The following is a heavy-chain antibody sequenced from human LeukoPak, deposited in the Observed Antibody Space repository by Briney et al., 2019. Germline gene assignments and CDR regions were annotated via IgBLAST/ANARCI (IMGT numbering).Heavy chain of an antibody. V-gene: IGHV3-23*01. CDR3: AKVTSSGWYGAFDI. J-gene: IGHJ3*02. Sequence: GGSLRLSCAASGFTFSSYAMSWVRQAPGKGLEWISAISGSGGSTYCADSVKGRFTISRDNSKNTLYLQMNSLRAEDTAVYYCAKVTSSGWYGAFDIWGQGTMVTVSS. CDR2: ISGSGGST. CDR1: GFTFSSYA. D-gene: IGHD6-19*01.